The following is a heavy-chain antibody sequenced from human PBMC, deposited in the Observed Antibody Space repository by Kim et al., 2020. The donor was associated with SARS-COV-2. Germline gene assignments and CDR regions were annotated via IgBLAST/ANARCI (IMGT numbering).Heavy chain of an antibody. CDR2: IYYSGST. Sequence: SETLSLTCTVSGGSISSGGYYWSWIRQHPGKGLEWIGYIYYSGSTYYNPSLKSRVTISVDTPKNQFSLKLSSVTAADTAVYYCARSHRTIFGVVEYMDVWGQGTTVTVSS. D-gene: IGHD3-3*01. CDR1: GGSISSGGYY. V-gene: IGHV4-31*03. CDR3: ARSHRTIFGVVEYMDV. J-gene: IGHJ6*02.